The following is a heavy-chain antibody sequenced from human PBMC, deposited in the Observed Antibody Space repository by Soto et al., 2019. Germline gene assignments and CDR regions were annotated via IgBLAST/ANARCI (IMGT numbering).Heavy chain of an antibody. CDR2: IYYSGST. V-gene: IGHV4-31*03. J-gene: IGHJ6*03. Sequence: PSETLSLTCTVSGGSISSGGYYWSWIRQHPGKGLEWIGYIYYSGSTYYNPSLKSRVTISVDTSKNQFSLKLSSVTAADTAVYNVSKEWATMGNYYYYRTVGAKGTT. CDR3: SKEWATMGNYYYYRTV. D-gene: IGHD5-12*01. CDR1: GGSISSGGYY.